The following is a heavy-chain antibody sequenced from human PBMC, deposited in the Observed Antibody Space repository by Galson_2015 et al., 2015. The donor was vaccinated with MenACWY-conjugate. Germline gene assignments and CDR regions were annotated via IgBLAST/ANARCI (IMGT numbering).Heavy chain of an antibody. J-gene: IGHJ4*02. CDR2: IIPILGIA. CDR1: GGTFSSYA. D-gene: IGHD1-26*01. CDR3: ARRGRDSDNDY. V-gene: IGHV1-69*04. Sequence: SVKVSCKASGGTFSSYAISWVRQAPGQGLEWMGRIIPILGIANYAQKFQGRVTITADKSTSTAYMELSSLRSEDTAVYYCARRGRDSDNDYWGQGTLVTVSS.